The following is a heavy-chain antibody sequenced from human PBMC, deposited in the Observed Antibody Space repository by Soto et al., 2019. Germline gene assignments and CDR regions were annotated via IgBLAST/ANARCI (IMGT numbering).Heavy chain of an antibody. J-gene: IGHJ3*02. CDR2: INPNSGGT. V-gene: IGHV1-2*02. Sequence: GASVKVSCKASGYTFTGYYMHWVRPAPGQGLAWMGWINPNSGGTNYAQKLQGRVTMTRDTSISTAYMELRSLRSHDTAVEYSARDHRLYYYDSSGSTPLDSFDIWGQGTMVTVSS. CDR1: GYTFTGYY. CDR3: ARDHRLYYYDSSGSTPLDSFDI. D-gene: IGHD3-22*01.